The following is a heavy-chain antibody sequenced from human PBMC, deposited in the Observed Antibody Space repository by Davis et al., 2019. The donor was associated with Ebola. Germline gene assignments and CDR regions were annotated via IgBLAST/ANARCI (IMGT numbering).Heavy chain of an antibody. D-gene: IGHD2-15*01. V-gene: IGHV4-59*01. Sequence: MPSETLSLTCTVSGGSISNYYWSWIRQPPGKGLEWIGYIHYSGTTSYNPSLKSRVTISLDTSKNQFSLRLSSVTDADTAVYYCARYTCGGNCYPSHWGQGTLVTVSP. CDR2: IHYSGTT. CDR3: ARYTCGGNCYPSH. CDR1: GGSISNYY. J-gene: IGHJ4*02.